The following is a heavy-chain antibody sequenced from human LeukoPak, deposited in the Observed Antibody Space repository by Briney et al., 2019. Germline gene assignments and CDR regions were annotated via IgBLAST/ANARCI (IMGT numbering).Heavy chain of an antibody. D-gene: IGHD3-10*02. J-gene: IGHJ4*02. Sequence: ASVKVSCKASGYTFTGYYMHWVRQAPGQGLEWMGWINPNSGGTNYAQKFQGRVTMTRDTSISIAYMELKSLRSDDTAVYYCARGLGSGSYYAYWGQGTLVTVSS. CDR3: ARGLGSGSYYAY. CDR1: GYTFTGYY. V-gene: IGHV1-2*02. CDR2: INPNSGGT.